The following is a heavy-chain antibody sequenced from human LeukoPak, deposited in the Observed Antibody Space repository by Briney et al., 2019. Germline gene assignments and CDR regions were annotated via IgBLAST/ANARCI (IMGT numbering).Heavy chain of an antibody. V-gene: IGHV4-59*01. J-gene: IGHJ4*02. CDR2: IYYSGST. Sequence: PSETPSLTCTVSGGSISSYYWSWIRQPPGKGLEWIGYIYYSGSTNYNPSLKSRVTISVDTSKNQFSLKLSSVTAADTAVYYCARVRNRSGYSYGDFDYWGQGTLVTVSS. CDR1: GGSISSYY. CDR3: ARVRNRSGYSYGDFDY. D-gene: IGHD5-18*01.